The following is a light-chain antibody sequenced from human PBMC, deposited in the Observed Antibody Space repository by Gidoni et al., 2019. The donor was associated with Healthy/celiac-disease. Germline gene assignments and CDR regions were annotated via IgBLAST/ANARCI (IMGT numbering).Light chain of an antibody. CDR3: KQYTTWT. Sequence: DIQMPQSPSTLSASVGDRVTITCRASQSISSWLAWYQQKPGKAPKLLIYKASSLESGVPSRVSGSGSGTEFTRTISSLQPDDFATYYCKQYTTWTFGQGTKVEIK. CDR1: QSISSW. V-gene: IGKV1-5*03. CDR2: KAS. J-gene: IGKJ1*01.